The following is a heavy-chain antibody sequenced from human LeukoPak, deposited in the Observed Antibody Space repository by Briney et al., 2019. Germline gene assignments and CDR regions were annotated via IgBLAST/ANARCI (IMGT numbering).Heavy chain of an antibody. J-gene: IGHJ4*02. Sequence: GGSLRLSCVASGFTSSNYWMSWVRQAPGKGLEWVAIIKQDGSEEHYVDSVKGRFTISRDNAKNSLYLEMNSLRGEDTAVYYCARGTWAPFDYWGQGTLVTVSS. CDR1: GFTSSNYW. D-gene: IGHD2-2*01. CDR2: IKQDGSEE. V-gene: IGHV3-7*01. CDR3: ARGTWAPFDY.